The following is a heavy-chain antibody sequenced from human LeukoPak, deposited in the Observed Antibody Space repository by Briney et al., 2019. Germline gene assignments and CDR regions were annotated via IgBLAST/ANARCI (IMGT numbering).Heavy chain of an antibody. CDR2: IYTSGST. D-gene: IGHD2-15*01. Sequence: PSETLSLTCTVSGDSISSYYWSWIRQPAGKGLEWIGRIYTSGSTTYNPSLKSRVTMSVDTSKIQFSLKLSSVTAADTAVYYCARGLGYCSGGSCLAFDYWGQGTLVTVSS. V-gene: IGHV4-4*07. CDR1: GDSISSYY. J-gene: IGHJ4*02. CDR3: ARGLGYCSGGSCLAFDY.